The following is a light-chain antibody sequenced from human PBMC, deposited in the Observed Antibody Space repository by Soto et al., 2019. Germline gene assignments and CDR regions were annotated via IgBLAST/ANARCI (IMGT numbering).Light chain of an antibody. V-gene: IGKV1-33*01. CDR1: QDISNF. CDR3: QQFDSFPYT. CDR2: DAS. Sequence: DIQMTQSPSSLSASVGDRVTITCQASQDISNFLNWYQQKPGKAPKLLIYDASTLKTGVPSRFSGSGSGTDFTFTISSLQPEDIATYYCQQFDSFPYTFGQGTKLEIK. J-gene: IGKJ2*01.